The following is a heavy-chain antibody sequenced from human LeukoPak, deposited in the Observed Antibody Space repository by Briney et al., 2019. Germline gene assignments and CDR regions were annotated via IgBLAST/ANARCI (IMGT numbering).Heavy chain of an antibody. Sequence: SETLSLTCTVSGGSISSYYWSWIRQPPGKGLEWIGYIYYSGSTNYNPSLKSRVTISVDTSKNQFSLKLSSVTAADTAVYYCARGRWEPPAHIRLDAFDIWGQGTMVTVSS. CDR2: IYYSGST. V-gene: IGHV4-59*01. D-gene: IGHD1-26*01. CDR3: ARGRWEPPAHIRLDAFDI. J-gene: IGHJ3*02. CDR1: GGSISSYY.